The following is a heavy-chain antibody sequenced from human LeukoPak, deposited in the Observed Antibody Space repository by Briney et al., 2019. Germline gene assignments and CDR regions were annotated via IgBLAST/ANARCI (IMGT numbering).Heavy chain of an antibody. J-gene: IGHJ3*02. V-gene: IGHV3-9*03. Sequence: PGRSLRLSCAASGFTFDDYAMHWVRQGPGKGLEWVSGISWNSGRIGYAASVQGRFTISRDNATNFLYLQMNSLRVEDMALYYCAKSRAAAGHEGFDIWGQGTMVTVSS. CDR2: ISWNSGRI. CDR3: AKSRAAAGHEGFDI. CDR1: GFTFDDYA. D-gene: IGHD6-13*01.